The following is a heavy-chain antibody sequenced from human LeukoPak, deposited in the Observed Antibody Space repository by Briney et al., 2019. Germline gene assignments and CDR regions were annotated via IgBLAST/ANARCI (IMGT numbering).Heavy chain of an antibody. Sequence: GGSLRLSCAASGFTFSSYAMSWVRQAPGKGLEWVSAISGSGGSTYYADSVKGRSTISRDNSKNTLYLQMNSLRAEDTAVYYCAKAGRSSGTNWFDPWGQGTLVTVSS. D-gene: IGHD3-10*01. CDR2: ISGSGGST. J-gene: IGHJ5*02. CDR3: AKAGRSSGTNWFDP. V-gene: IGHV3-23*01. CDR1: GFTFSSYA.